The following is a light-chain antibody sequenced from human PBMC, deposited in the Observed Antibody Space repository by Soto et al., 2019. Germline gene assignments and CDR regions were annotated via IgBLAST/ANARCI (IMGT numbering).Light chain of an antibody. J-gene: IGKJ4*01. CDR2: GAS. Sequence: EIVLTQSPGTLSLSPGERATLSCRASQSVSSSYLAWYQQKPGQAPRLLIYGASSRATGIPDRFSGSRSGTDFTLTISRLEPEDFAVYSCQQYGSSPRLTFGGGTKVEIK. CDR1: QSVSSSY. CDR3: QQYGSSPRLT. V-gene: IGKV3-20*01.